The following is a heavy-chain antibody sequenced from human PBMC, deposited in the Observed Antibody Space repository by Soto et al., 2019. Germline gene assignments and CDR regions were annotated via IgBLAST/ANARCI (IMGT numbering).Heavy chain of an antibody. CDR3: ARHQGSSPYYFDY. Sequence: EVQLVESGGGLVQPGGYLRLSCAASGFTFSSYWMSWVRQAPGKGLEWVANIKQDGSEKYYVDSVKGRFTISRDNAKNSLYLQMNSLRAEDTAVYYCARHQGSSPYYFDYWGQGTLVTVSS. V-gene: IGHV3-7*01. J-gene: IGHJ4*02. CDR2: IKQDGSEK. CDR1: GFTFSSYW. D-gene: IGHD1-26*01.